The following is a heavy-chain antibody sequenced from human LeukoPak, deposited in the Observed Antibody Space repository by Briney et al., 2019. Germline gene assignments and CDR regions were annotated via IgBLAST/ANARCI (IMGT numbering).Heavy chain of an antibody. CDR2: IYYSGST. J-gene: IGHJ4*02. Sequence: SETLSLTCTVSGGSISSYCWSWIRQPPGKGLEWIGYIYYSGSTNYNPSLKSRVTISVDTSKNQFSLKLSSVTAADTAVYYCARRTSSYDYWGQGTLVTVSS. V-gene: IGHV4-59*08. D-gene: IGHD1/OR15-1a*01. CDR1: GGSISSYC. CDR3: ARRTSSYDY.